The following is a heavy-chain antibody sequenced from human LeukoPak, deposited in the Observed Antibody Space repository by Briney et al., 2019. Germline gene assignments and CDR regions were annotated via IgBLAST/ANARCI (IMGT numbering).Heavy chain of an antibody. CDR2: INPNSGGT. D-gene: IGHD1-26*01. V-gene: IGHV1-2*02. CDR3: ARGAGKPKSYNWFDP. Sequence: ASVKVSCKASGYTFTGYYMHWVRQAPGQGLEWMGWINPNSGGTNYAQKFQGRVTMTRDTSISTAYMELSRLRSDDTAVYYCARGAGKPKSYNWFDPWGQGTLVTVSS. J-gene: IGHJ5*02. CDR1: GYTFTGYY.